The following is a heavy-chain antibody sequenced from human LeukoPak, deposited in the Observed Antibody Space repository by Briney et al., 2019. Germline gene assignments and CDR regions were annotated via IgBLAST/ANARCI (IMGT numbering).Heavy chain of an antibody. CDR1: GGTFSSYA. CDR2: IIPILGIA. CDR3: AREVDYDILTGYYKEKYYYYYYGMDV. J-gene: IGHJ6*02. D-gene: IGHD3-9*01. V-gene: IGHV1-69*04. Sequence: SVKVSCKASGGTFSSYAISWVRQAPGQGLEWMGRIIPILGIANYAQKFQGRVTITADKSTSTAYMELSSLRSEDTAVYYCAREVDYDILTGYYKEKYYYYYYGMDVWGQGTTVTVSS.